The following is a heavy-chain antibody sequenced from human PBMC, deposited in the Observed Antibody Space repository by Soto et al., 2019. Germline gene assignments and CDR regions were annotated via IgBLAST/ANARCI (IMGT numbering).Heavy chain of an antibody. Sequence: GASVKVSCKASGFTFTSSAVQWVRQARGQRLEWIGWIVVGSGNTNYAQKFQERVTITRDMSTSTAYMELSSLRSEDTAVYYCALYGSGINGRIDWGQGTLVTVSS. CDR2: IVVGSGNT. J-gene: IGHJ4*02. V-gene: IGHV1-58*01. D-gene: IGHD3-10*01. CDR1: GFTFTSSA. CDR3: ALYGSGINGRID.